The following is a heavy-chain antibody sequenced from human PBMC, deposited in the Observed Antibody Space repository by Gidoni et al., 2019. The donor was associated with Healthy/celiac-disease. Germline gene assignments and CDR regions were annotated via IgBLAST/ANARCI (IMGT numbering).Heavy chain of an antibody. D-gene: IGHD3-22*01. V-gene: IGHV3-30*03. J-gene: IGHJ4*02. CDR2: ISYDGSNK. Sequence: QVQLVESGGGVVQPGRSLRLSCAASGFTFSSYGMHWVRQAPGKGLEWVAVISYDGSNKYYADSVKGRFTISRDNSKNTLYLQMNSLRAEDTAVYYCASSSSGYYGYWGQGTLVTVSS. CDR3: ASSSSGYYGY. CDR1: GFTFSSYG.